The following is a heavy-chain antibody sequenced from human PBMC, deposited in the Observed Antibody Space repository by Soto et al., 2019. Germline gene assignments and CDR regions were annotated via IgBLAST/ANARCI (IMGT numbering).Heavy chain of an antibody. CDR1: GGTFSSYA. CDR3: ARAPSYYDILTGRPGRFDP. Sequence: GASVKVSCKASGGTFSSYAISWVRQAPGQGLEWMGGIIPIFGTANYAQKFQGRVTITADESTSTAYMELSGLRSEDTAVYYCARAPSYYDILTGRPGRFDPWGQGTLVTVSS. J-gene: IGHJ5*02. V-gene: IGHV1-69*13. CDR2: IIPIFGTA. D-gene: IGHD3-9*01.